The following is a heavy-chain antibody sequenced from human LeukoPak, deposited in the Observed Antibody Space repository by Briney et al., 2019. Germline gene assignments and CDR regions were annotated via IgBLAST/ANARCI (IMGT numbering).Heavy chain of an antibody. CDR1: GFTFSSYR. CDR2: ISRSGSPI. CDR3: ARGRPHGNDY. V-gene: IGHV3-48*01. J-gene: IGHJ4*02. D-gene: IGHD4-23*01. Sequence: PGGSLRLSCTASGFTFSSYRMNWVRQAPGKGLEWVSYISRSGSPIYYADSVKGRFTISRDNAKNSVYLQMNSLRVEDTAVYYCARGRPHGNDYWGQGTLVTVSS.